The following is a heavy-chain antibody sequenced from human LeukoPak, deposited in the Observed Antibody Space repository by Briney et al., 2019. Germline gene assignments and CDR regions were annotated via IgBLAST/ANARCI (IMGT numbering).Heavy chain of an antibody. CDR2: ISGSGGST. Sequence: GGSLRLSCAASGFTFSSYAMSWVRQAPGKGLEWVSAISGSGGSTYYADSVKGRFTISRDNSKNTLYLQMNSLRAEDMAVYYCATTMVQGVRYDYWGQGTLVTVSS. V-gene: IGHV3-23*01. CDR3: ATTMVQGVRYDY. D-gene: IGHD3-10*01. CDR1: GFTFSSYA. J-gene: IGHJ4*02.